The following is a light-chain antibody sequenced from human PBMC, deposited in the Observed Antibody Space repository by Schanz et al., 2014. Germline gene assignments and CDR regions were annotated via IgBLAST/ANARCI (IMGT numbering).Light chain of an antibody. Sequence: QSALTQPASVSGSPGQSITISCTGTSSDVGGSNYVSWYQQHPGKAPKLMIHDVSNRPSGVSNRFSGSKSGNTASLTISGLQAEDEADYYCSSYTSSSSWVFGGGTKVTVL. CDR3: SSYTSSSSWV. CDR2: DVS. V-gene: IGLV2-14*03. CDR1: SSDVGGSNY. J-gene: IGLJ3*02.